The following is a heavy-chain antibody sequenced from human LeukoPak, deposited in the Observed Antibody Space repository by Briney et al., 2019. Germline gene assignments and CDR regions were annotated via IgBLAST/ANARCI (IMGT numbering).Heavy chain of an antibody. Sequence: ASVKVSCKASRNSLNNYHMHWVRQAPGQGLEGLGIIRPGGDGPSYAQKFQGRVTMTRDMSTSTVYMELSSLTSDDTAIYYCGRDPTYRNYFDSWGQGTLVTVSS. D-gene: IGHD1-1*01. J-gene: IGHJ4*02. CDR2: IRPGGDGP. V-gene: IGHV1-46*02. CDR1: RNSLNNYH. CDR3: GRDPTYRNYFDS.